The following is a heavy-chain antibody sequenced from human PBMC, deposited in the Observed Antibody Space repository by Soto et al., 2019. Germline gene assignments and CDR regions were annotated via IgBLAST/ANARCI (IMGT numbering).Heavy chain of an antibody. J-gene: IGHJ4*02. CDR1: GYTFTIYA. Sequence: ASVKVSCKASGYTFTIYAMNWVRQAPGQGLEWMGWINTNTGNPTYAQGFTGRFVFSLDTSVSTAYLQICSLKAEDTAVYYCVRGNLDYDFWSGYTNYYFDYWGQGTLVTVSS. CDR3: VRGNLDYDFWSGYTNYYFDY. D-gene: IGHD3-3*01. CDR2: INTNTGNP. V-gene: IGHV7-4-1*01.